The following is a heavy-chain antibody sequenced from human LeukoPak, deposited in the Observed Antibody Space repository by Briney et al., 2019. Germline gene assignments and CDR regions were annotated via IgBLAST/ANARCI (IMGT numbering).Heavy chain of an antibody. CDR3: ARDSTRYYDGSGYYHDPAFDY. Sequence: ASVKVSCKASGYTFTSYYMHWVRQAPGQGLEWMGIINPSGGSTSYAQKFQGRVTMTRDMSTSTVYMELSSLRSEDTAVYYCARDSTRYYDGSGYYHDPAFDYWGQGTLVTVSS. D-gene: IGHD3-22*01. CDR1: GYTFTSYY. J-gene: IGHJ4*02. CDR2: INPSGGST. V-gene: IGHV1-46*01.